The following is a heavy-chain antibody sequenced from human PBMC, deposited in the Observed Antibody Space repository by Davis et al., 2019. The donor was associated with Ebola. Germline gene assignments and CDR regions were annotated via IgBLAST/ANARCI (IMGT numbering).Heavy chain of an antibody. CDR3: ASSITMVRGVIDYYYGMDV. V-gene: IGHV4-31*03. Sequence: SETLSLTCTVFGGSISSGGYYWSWIRQHPGKGLEWIGYIYYSGSTYYNPSLKSRVTISVDTSKNQFSLKLSSVTAADTAVYYCASSITMVRGVIDYYYGMDVWGQGTTVTVSS. CDR1: GGSISSGGYY. CDR2: IYYSGST. J-gene: IGHJ6*02. D-gene: IGHD3-10*01.